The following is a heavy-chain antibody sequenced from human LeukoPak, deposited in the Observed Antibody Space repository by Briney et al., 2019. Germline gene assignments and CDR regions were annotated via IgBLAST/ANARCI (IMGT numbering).Heavy chain of an antibody. Sequence: GASVKVSCKASGGTFSSYAISWVRQAPGQGLEWMGGIIPIFGTANYAQKFQGRVTITADESTSTAYMELSSLRSEDTAVYYCARDDFRSGYYSTFDYWGQGTLVTVSS. V-gene: IGHV1-69*13. CDR1: GGTFSSYA. D-gene: IGHD3-3*01. CDR2: IIPIFGTA. CDR3: ARDDFRSGYYSTFDY. J-gene: IGHJ4*02.